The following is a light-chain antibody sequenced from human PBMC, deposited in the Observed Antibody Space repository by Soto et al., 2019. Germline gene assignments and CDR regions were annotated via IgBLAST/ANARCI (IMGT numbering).Light chain of an antibody. CDR3: QQSYSTTPT. CDR2: AAS. Sequence: DIQMTQSPSAVSASVEERVITTSRASQSIRNHLNWYQQKPGKAPKLXIFAASSLHSGVPSRFSGSRAGPEFTRTISSLQPEDFSTDYCQQSYSTTPTFCQGTKVDIK. V-gene: IGKV1-39*01. J-gene: IGKJ1*01. CDR1: QSIRNH.